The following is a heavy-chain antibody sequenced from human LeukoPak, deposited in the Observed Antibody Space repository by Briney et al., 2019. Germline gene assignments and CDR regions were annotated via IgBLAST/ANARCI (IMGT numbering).Heavy chain of an antibody. Sequence: PGGSLRLSCAASGFTFSGYEMNWVRQAPGKGLEWVSYISGNGNNILYADSVKGRFIISRDNAKNSLYLQMNSLRAEDTAVYYCARGTTVTRWDYWGQGTLVTVSS. J-gene: IGHJ4*02. CDR1: GFTFSGYE. D-gene: IGHD4-17*01. CDR3: ARGTTVTRWDY. CDR2: ISGNGNNI. V-gene: IGHV3-48*03.